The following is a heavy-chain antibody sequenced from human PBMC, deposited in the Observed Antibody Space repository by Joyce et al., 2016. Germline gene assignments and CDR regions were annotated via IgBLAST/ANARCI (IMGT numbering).Heavy chain of an antibody. CDR3: ARETSYSNWFDP. CDR2: VYTSGST. V-gene: IGHV4-61*02. CDR1: GGSISSGSFF. D-gene: IGHD2-15*01. J-gene: IGHJ5*02. Sequence: QVQLQESGPGLVKPSQTLSLTCTVSGGSISSGSFFWSWIRQPAGKGLEGIGRVYTSGSTDYNPSLKSRVTISLDTSKNQFSLRLSSMTAADTAVYYCARETSYSNWFDPWGQGTLVTVSS.